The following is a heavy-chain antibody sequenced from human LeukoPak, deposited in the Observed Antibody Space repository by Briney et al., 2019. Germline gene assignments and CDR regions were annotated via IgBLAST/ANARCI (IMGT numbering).Heavy chain of an antibody. CDR1: GFTFSSYS. Sequence: RSGGSLRLSCAASGFTFSSYSMNWVRQAPGKGLEWVSSISSSSSYIYYADSVKGRFTISRDNAKNSLYLQMNSLRAEDTAVCYCASRGGASGYFDYWGQGTLVTVSS. V-gene: IGHV3-21*01. J-gene: IGHJ4*02. CDR2: ISSSSSYI. CDR3: ASRGGASGYFDY. D-gene: IGHD3-22*01.